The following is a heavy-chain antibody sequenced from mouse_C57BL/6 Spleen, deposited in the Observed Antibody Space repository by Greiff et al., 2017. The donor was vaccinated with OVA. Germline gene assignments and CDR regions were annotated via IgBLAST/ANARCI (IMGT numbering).Heavy chain of an antibody. CDR1: GYTFTDYY. CDR2: INPNNGGT. D-gene: IGHD2-3*01. V-gene: IGHV1-26*01. Sequence: VQLQQSGPELVKPGASVKISCKASGYTFTDYYMNWVKQSHGKSLEWIGDINPNNGGTSYNQKFKGKATLTVDKSSSTAYMELRSLTSEDSAVYYCARNYDGYYLAWFAYWGQGTLVTVSA. CDR3: ARNYDGYYLAWFAY. J-gene: IGHJ3*01.